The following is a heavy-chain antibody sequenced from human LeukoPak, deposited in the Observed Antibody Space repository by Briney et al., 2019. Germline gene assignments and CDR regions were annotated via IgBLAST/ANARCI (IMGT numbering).Heavy chain of an antibody. J-gene: IGHJ4*02. Sequence: SVKVSCKASGGTFSSYAISWVRQAPGQGLEWMGGIIPIFGTANYAQKFQGRVTITADESTSTAYMELSSLRSEDTAVYYCARSQNDYSNFDYWGQGTLVTVSS. CDR2: IIPIFGTA. CDR3: ARSQNDYSNFDY. D-gene: IGHD4-11*01. CDR1: GGTFSSYA. V-gene: IGHV1-69*13.